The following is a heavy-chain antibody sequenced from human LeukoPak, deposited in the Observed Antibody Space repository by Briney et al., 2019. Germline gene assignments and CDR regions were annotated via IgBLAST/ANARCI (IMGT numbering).Heavy chain of an antibody. J-gene: IGHJ4*02. Sequence: SETLSLTCAVYGGSFSGYYWSWIRQPPGKGLEWIGEINHSGSTNYNPSLKSRVTISVDTSKNQFSLKLSSVTAADTAVYYCARQAPKGSGSPPRSDYWGQGTLVTVSS. D-gene: IGHD3-10*01. V-gene: IGHV4-34*01. CDR1: GGSFSGYY. CDR3: ARQAPKGSGSPPRSDY. CDR2: INHSGST.